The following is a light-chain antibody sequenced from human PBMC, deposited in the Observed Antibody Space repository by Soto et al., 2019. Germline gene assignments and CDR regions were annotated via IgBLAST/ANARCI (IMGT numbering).Light chain of an antibody. J-gene: IGKJ4*01. CDR3: QQYGSSPLT. V-gene: IGKV3D-20*01. CDR1: QSVSRNY. Sequence: EIVLTQSPATLSLSPGERATLSCGASQSVSRNYLAWYQQKPGLAPRLLIHGASIRATGIPDRFSGSGSGTDFTLIINRLEPEDFAVYFCQQYGSSPLTFGGGTEVEIK. CDR2: GAS.